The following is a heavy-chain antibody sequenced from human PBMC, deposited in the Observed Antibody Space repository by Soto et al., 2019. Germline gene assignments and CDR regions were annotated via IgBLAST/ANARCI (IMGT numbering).Heavy chain of an antibody. V-gene: IGHV4-39*02. Sequence: SETLCLTCDVSGGPVGYTSVYWGWLRLSPGKGLEWIGSVHQSETTYCNPSLKGQVTISMDTSKNQFSLRLTSVTAADTAVYYCARDTSSTSLRAEYFQFWGQGTQVTVSS. CDR1: GGPVGYTSVY. CDR3: ARDTSSTSLRAEYFQF. J-gene: IGHJ1*01. CDR2: VHQSETT. D-gene: IGHD6-13*01.